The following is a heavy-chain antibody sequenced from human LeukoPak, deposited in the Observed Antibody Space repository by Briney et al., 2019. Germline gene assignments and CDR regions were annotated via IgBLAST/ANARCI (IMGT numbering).Heavy chain of an antibody. CDR2: ISGSGGST. D-gene: IGHD6-19*01. V-gene: IGHV3-23*01. CDR1: GFTFSSYA. Sequence: GASLRLSCAASGFTFSSYAMSWVRQAPGKGLEWVSAISGSGGSTYYADSVEGRFTISRDNSKNTLYLQMNSLRAEDTAVYYCAKDAHSSGWYKLEYRYFDYWGQGTLVTVSS. CDR3: AKDAHSSGWYKLEYRYFDY. J-gene: IGHJ4*02.